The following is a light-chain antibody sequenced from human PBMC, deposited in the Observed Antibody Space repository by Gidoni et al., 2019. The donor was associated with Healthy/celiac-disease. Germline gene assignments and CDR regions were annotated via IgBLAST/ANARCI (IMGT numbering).Light chain of an antibody. V-gene: IGKV3-11*01. Sequence: EIVLKQSPATLSLSPGERATLSCRASQSVSSYLAWYQQKPGQAPRLLIYDASNRSTGIPARFSGSGSGTDFTLTISSLEPEDFAVYYCQQRSNWPQFTFGPXTKVDIK. CDR1: QSVSSY. CDR2: DAS. CDR3: QQRSNWPQFT. J-gene: IGKJ3*01.